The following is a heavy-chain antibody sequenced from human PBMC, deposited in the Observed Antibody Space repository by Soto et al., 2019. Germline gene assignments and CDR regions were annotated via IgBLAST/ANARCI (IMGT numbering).Heavy chain of an antibody. V-gene: IGHV4-61*01. J-gene: IGHJ4*02. CDR2: IYYSGGT. D-gene: IGHD3-10*01. Sequence: SETLSLTCTVSGGSVSSAYYYRSWVRQPPGKGLEWIGLIYYSGGTNYNPSLKSRVTMSIDTSRNQFSLNLNSVTAADTAVYYCVRFYGSRTNEIFHYWGQGALVSVSS. CDR3: VRFYGSRTNEIFHY. CDR1: GGSVSSAYYY.